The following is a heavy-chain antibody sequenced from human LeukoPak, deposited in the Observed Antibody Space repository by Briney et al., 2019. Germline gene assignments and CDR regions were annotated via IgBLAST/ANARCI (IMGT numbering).Heavy chain of an antibody. CDR2: INHSGST. Sequence: SETLSLTCAVYGGSFSGYYWSWIRQPPGKGLEWIGEINHSGSTNYNPSLKSRVTISVDTSKNQFSLKLSSVTAADTAVYYCARLLGYSYGYRYFDYWGQGTLVTVSS. J-gene: IGHJ4*02. V-gene: IGHV4-34*01. CDR1: GGSFSGYY. CDR3: ARLLGYSYGYRYFDY. D-gene: IGHD5-18*01.